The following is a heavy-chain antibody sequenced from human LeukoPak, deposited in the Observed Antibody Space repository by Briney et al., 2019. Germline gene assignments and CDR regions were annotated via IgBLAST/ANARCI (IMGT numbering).Heavy chain of an antibody. Sequence: GGSLRLSCATSGFIFSTYDMNWVRQAPGKELEWVSFITSRGDIIHYADSVKGRFTISRDNAKNSLFLQMNSLRAEDAGIYYCVRDAPGVVTNDYWGQGTLVTVSS. CDR2: ITSRGDII. D-gene: IGHD3-22*01. CDR3: VRDAPGVVTNDY. J-gene: IGHJ4*02. CDR1: GFIFSTYD. V-gene: IGHV3-48*03.